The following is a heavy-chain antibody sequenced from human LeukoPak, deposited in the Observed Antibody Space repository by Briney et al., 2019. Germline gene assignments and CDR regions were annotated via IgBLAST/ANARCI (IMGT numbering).Heavy chain of an antibody. V-gene: IGHV3-23*01. CDR1: GFRLSNYA. J-gene: IGHJ4*02. CDR3: AKLWFGELGAVYFDY. D-gene: IGHD3-10*01. Sequence: GGSLRLSCAASGFRLSNYAMSWVRQAPGKGLEWVSGIGGSGSSTYYADSVKGRFTIYRDNSKNTLYLQMNSLRAEDTAVYYCAKLWFGELGAVYFDYWGQGTLVSVPS. CDR2: IGGSGSST.